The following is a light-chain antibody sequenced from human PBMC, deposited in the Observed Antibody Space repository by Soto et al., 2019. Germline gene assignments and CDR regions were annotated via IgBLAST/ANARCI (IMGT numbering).Light chain of an antibody. J-gene: IGKJ5*01. Sequence: EIVLTQSPGTLSLSPGERATLSCRASQSVSSSYLGWYQQKPGQAPRLLIYGASSRATGIPDRFSGSGSGTDFTLTISRLEPEDFAVYYCQQYGTLLTFGQGTRLEIK. V-gene: IGKV3-20*01. CDR3: QQYGTLLT. CDR1: QSVSSSY. CDR2: GAS.